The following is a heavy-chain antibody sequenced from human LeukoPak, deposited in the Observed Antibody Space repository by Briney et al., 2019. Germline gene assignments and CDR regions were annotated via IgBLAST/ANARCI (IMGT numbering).Heavy chain of an antibody. CDR3: ARASGWYIPYYFDY. D-gene: IGHD6-19*01. V-gene: IGHV3-7*01. J-gene: IGHJ4*02. CDR1: GFTFSSYW. CDR2: IKQDGSEK. Sequence: PGGSLRLSCAASGFTFSSYWMSWVRQAPGKGLEWVANIKQDGSEKYYVDSVKGRFTISRDNAKNSLYLQMNSLRAEDMAVYYCARASGWYIPYYFDYWGQGTLVTVSS.